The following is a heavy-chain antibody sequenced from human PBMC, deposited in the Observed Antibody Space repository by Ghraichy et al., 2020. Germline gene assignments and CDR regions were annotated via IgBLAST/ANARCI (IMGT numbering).Heavy chain of an antibody. D-gene: IGHD4-23*01. CDR1: GGSISSYY. V-gene: IGHV4-4*09. J-gene: IGHJ5*02. CDR3: ARFDYGGNSGFDP. CDR2: IYTSGRT. Sequence: SQTLSLTCTVSGGSISSYYWSWIRQPPGKGLEWVGYIYTSGRTHYNPSLKSRVTISVDTSNNQFSLKLSSVTATDTAVYYCARFDYGGNSGFDPWGQGTLVIVSS.